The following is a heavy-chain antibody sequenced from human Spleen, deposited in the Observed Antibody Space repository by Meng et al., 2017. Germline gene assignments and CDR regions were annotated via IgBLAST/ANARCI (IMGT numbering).Heavy chain of an antibody. V-gene: IGHV3-15*01. D-gene: IGHD1-1*01. Sequence: VTRVGSGGGVCQPRRSLRRLCAASGFTFSSSAMHCDGQAPGQGLEWVGRIKSNADGATTDYAAPVSGRVTISRDDSKSTIYLQMNNLKSEDTATYYCIWNDLGDYWGLGTLVTVSS. CDR2: IKSNADGATT. CDR3: IWNDLGDY. J-gene: IGHJ4*02. CDR1: GFTFSSSA.